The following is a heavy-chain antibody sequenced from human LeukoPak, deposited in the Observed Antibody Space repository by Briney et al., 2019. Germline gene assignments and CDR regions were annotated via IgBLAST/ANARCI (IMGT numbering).Heavy chain of an antibody. D-gene: IGHD2-21*01. CDR3: ARYSPHSAFDI. CDR1: GGSISSYY. CDR2: IYYSGST. V-gene: IGHV4-59*12. Sequence: PSETLSLTCTVSGGSISSYYWSWIRQPPGKGLEWIGYIYYSGSTNYNPSLKSRVTISVDTSKNQFSLKLSSVTAADTAVYYCARYSPHSAFDIWGQGTMVTVSS. J-gene: IGHJ3*02.